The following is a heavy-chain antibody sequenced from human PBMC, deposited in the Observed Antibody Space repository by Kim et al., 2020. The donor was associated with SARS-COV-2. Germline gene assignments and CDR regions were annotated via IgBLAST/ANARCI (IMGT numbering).Heavy chain of an antibody. CDR2: IYYSGST. CDR3: ARTNVLRYFEGGY. J-gene: IGHJ4*02. Sequence: SETLSLTCTVSGGSISSTGHYWGWIRQPPGKGLEWIGSIYYSGSTYYNPSLKSRVTISVDTSKNQFSLRLRPVTAADTAVYFCARTNVLRYFEGGYWGQG. V-gene: IGHV4-39*01. D-gene: IGHD3-9*01. CDR1: GGSISSTGHY.